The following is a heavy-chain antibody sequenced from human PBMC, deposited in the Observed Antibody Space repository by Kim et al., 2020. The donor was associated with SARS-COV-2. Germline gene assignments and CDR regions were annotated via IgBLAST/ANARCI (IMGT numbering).Heavy chain of an antibody. D-gene: IGHD3-22*01. J-gene: IGHJ3*02. V-gene: IGHV1-69*04. Sequence: QGRVTITADKSTSTAYMELSSLRSEDTAVYYCARERITMIVVVRRGAFDIWGQGTMVTVSS. CDR3: ARERITMIVVVRRGAFDI.